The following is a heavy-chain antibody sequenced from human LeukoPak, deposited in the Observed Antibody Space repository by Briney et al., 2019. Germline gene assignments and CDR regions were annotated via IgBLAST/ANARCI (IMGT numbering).Heavy chain of an antibody. CDR3: ARGTSSSGRGYFDY. CDR1: GGSFSGYY. J-gene: IGHJ4*02. CDR2: INHSGST. D-gene: IGHD6-19*01. V-gene: IGHV4-34*01. Sequence: SETLSLTCAVYGGSFSGYYWSWIRQPPGKGLEWIGEINHSGSTNYNPSLKSRVTISVDTSKNQFSLKLSSVTAADTAVYYCARGTSSSGRGYFDYWGQGTLVTVSS.